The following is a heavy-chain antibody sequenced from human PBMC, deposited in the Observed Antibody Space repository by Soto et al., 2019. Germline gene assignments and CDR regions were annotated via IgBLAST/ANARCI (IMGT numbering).Heavy chain of an antibody. J-gene: IGHJ5*02. CDR1: GFTFSDYH. D-gene: IGHD1-1*01. V-gene: IGHV3-11*01. CDR2: IDRSGTTV. Sequence: HVPLVESGGGLVKPGGSLRLSCAASGFTFSDYHMNWIRQAPGKGLEWVSYIDRSGTTVYYADSVKGRFTISRDNAKNSLYLQMNSLRAEDTAVYYCPRETVPPWFDPWGQGTLVTVSS. CDR3: PRETVPPWFDP.